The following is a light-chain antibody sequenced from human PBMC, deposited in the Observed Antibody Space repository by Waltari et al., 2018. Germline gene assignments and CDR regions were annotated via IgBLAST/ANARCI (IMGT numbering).Light chain of an antibody. CDR3: QQSYSAPLT. V-gene: IGKV1-39*01. CDR1: QSISSN. CDR2: AAS. J-gene: IGKJ4*01. Sequence: DIQMTQSPSSLSASVGDRVTITCRASQSISSNLNWYQQKPGKAPKLLIYAASILQSGVPSRFSGSGSGTDFTLTISSLQPEDFATYYCQQSYSAPLTFGGGTKVEIK.